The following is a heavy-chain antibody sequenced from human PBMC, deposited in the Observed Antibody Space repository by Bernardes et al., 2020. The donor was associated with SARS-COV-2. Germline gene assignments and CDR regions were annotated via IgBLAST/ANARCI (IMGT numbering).Heavy chain of an antibody. CDR3: ARRAGGTIVDS. V-gene: IGHV5-51*01. Sequence: GECLKSSSQGSGYSFTHYWIAWVRPIPGKGLEWMGVIYPRDSDTPYSPSFQGQVTISADKSISTAYLQWSSLRASDTAIYYCARRAGGTIVDSWGQGTLVTVSS. CDR2: IYPRDSDT. D-gene: IGHD1-7*01. CDR1: GYSFTHYW. J-gene: IGHJ4*02.